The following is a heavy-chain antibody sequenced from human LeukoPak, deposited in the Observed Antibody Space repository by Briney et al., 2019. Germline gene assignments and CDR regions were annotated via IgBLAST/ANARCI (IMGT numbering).Heavy chain of an antibody. J-gene: IGHJ4*02. Sequence: PSETLSLTYAVSGYSISSAYYWGWVRQSPGKGLQWIGGISQTGRTYYNPSLKSRLAISADTSKNQFSLNMTSVTAADTSLYYCARVRVGFVVTITTYYFDSWGQGTLVTVSS. D-gene: IGHD2-21*02. V-gene: IGHV4-38-2*01. CDR2: ISQTGRT. CDR1: GYSISSAYY. CDR3: ARVRVGFVVTITTYYFDS.